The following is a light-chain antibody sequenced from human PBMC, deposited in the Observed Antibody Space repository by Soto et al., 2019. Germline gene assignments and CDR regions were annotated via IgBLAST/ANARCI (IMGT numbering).Light chain of an antibody. CDR1: QRVLYSSNNKNY. Sequence: DIVMTQSPDSLAVSLGERATINCKSSQRVLYSSNNKNYLAWYQQKPGQPPKLLIYWASIRESGVTDRFSGSGSGTDFTLTISNLQAEDVAVYYCQQYYSPWTFGQGTKVEIK. CDR2: WAS. J-gene: IGKJ1*01. V-gene: IGKV4-1*01. CDR3: QQYYSPWT.